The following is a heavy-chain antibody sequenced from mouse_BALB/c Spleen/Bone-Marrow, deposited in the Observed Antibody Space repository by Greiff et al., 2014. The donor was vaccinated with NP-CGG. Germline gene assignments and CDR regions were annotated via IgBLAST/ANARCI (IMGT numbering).Heavy chain of an antibody. V-gene: IGHV5-17*02. CDR1: GFTFSSFG. CDR3: ARDEDYAMDY. J-gene: IGHJ4*01. Sequence: EVKLVESGGGLVQPGGSRKLSCAASGFTFSSFGMHWVRQAPEKGLEWVAYISSGSSTIYYADTVKGRFTISRDKPKNTLFLQMTSLRSEDTAMYYCARDEDYAMDYWGQGTSVTVSS. CDR2: ISSGSSTI.